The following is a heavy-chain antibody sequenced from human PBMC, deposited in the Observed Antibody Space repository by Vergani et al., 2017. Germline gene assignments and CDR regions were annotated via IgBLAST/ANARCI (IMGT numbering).Heavy chain of an antibody. D-gene: IGHD6-19*01. V-gene: IGHV3-30*18. J-gene: IGHJ5*02. CDR2: ISYDGSNK. Sequence: QVQLVESGGGVVQPGRSLRLSCAASGFTFSSYGMHWVRQAPGKGLEWVAVISYDGSNKYYADSVKGRFTISRDNSKNTLYLQMNSLRAEDTALYYCAKGGRGSGWYNWFDPWGQGTLVTVSS. CDR1: GFTFSSYG. CDR3: AKGGRGSGWYNWFDP.